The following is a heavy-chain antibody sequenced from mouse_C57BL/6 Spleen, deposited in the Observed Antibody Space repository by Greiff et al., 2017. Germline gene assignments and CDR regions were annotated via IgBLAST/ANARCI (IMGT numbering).Heavy chain of an antibody. CDR1: GYTFTSYW. CDR3: ARFDYYYGSRLDWYFDV. D-gene: IGHD1-1*01. Sequence: VQLQESGAELVMPGASVKLSCKASGYTFTSYWMHWVKQRPGQGLEWIGEIDPSDSYTNYNQKFKGKSTLTVDKSSSTAYMQLSSLTSEDSAVYYCARFDYYYGSRLDWYFDVWGTGTTVTVSS. CDR2: IDPSDSYT. J-gene: IGHJ1*03. V-gene: IGHV1-69*01.